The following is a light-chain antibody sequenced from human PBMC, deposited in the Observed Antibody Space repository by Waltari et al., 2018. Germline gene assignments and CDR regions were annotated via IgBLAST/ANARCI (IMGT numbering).Light chain of an antibody. CDR3: CSYAGSSVFKVL. CDR1: SSDVGRYFL. CDR2: EVN. J-gene: IGLJ2*01. V-gene: IGLV2-23*02. Sequence: QSALTQPASVSGSPGQSLTISCTGTSSDVGRYFLVSWYQQHPGKAPKLMIYEVNKRPSGVSDRFSGSKSGSTAFLTISGLQAEDEAHYYCCSYAGSSVFKVLFGGGTKLTVL.